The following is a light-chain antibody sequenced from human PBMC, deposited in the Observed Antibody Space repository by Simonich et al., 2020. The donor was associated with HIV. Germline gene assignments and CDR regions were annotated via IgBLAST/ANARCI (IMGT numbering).Light chain of an antibody. CDR1: SSDVGGYNL. CDR2: EGS. V-gene: IGLV2-23*01. Sequence: QSALTQPASVSGSPGQSIPIPSTGTSSDVGGYNLVSWYQQNPGKAPKPMIYEGSKRPLGVSNRFSGSKSGNTASLTISGLQAEDEADYYCCSYASRSTLVFGGGTKLTVL. CDR3: CSYASRSTLV. J-gene: IGLJ2*01.